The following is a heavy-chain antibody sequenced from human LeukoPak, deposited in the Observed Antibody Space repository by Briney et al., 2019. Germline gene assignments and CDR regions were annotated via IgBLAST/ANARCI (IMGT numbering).Heavy chain of an antibody. CDR3: AGAAAADLRFGWFDP. CDR1: GGTFSSYA. D-gene: IGHD6-13*01. V-gene: IGHV1-69*01. CDR2: IIPIFGTA. J-gene: IGHJ5*02. Sequence: SVKVSCKASGGTFSSYAISWVRQAPGQGLEWMGGIIPIFGTANYAQKYQGRVTITADESTSTAYMELSSLRSEDTAVYYCAGAAAADLRFGWFDPWGQGTLVTVSS.